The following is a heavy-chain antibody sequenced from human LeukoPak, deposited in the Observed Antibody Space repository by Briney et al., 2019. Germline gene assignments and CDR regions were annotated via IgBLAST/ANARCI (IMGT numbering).Heavy chain of an antibody. Sequence: GRSLRLSCTASGFTFGDYAMSWVRQAPGKGLEWVGFIRSKAYGGTTEYAASVKGRFTISRDDSKSIAYLQMNSLKTEDTAVYYCTRGDPADDYWGQGTLVTVSS. CDR2: IRSKAYGGTT. CDR1: GFTFGDYA. J-gene: IGHJ4*02. CDR3: TRGDPADDY. V-gene: IGHV3-49*04.